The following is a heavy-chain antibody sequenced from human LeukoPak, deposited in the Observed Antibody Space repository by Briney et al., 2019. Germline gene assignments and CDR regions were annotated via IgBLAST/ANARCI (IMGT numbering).Heavy chain of an antibody. CDR2: ISYIGST. V-gene: IGHV4-59*01. D-gene: IGHD2-15*01. J-gene: IGHJ4*02. Sequence: SETLSLTCTVSGGSINNYYWSWIRQPPGKGLEWLGYISYIGSTIYNPSLKSRVTISVDTSKNQFSLKLTSVTAADTAVYYCARTKLYCSGGSCYSSLDYWGQGTLVTVSS. CDR1: GGSINNYY. CDR3: ARTKLYCSGGSCYSSLDY.